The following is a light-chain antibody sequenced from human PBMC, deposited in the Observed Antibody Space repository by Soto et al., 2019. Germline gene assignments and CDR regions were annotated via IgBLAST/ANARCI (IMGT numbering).Light chain of an antibody. Sequence: DIQMTQSPSSLSASVGDRVTITCRASQSINSYLNWYQQKPGTAPKLLIYAASNLQSGVPSRFSGSGSGTDFTLTISSLQPEDFATYYCQQSYSTPRTFGQGTKVEIK. CDR3: QQSYSTPRT. J-gene: IGKJ1*01. CDR1: QSINSY. V-gene: IGKV1-39*01. CDR2: AAS.